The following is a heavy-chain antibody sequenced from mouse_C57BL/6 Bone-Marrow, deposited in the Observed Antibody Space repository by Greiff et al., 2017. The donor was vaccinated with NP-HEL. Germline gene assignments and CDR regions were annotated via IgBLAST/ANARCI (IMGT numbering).Heavy chain of an antibody. J-gene: IGHJ1*03. CDR3: ARFPVITTVVGPYWYFDV. CDR2: INPNNGGT. D-gene: IGHD1-1*01. Sequence: VQLQQSGPELVKPGASVKIPCKASGYTFTDYNMDWVKQSHGKSLEWIGDINPNNGGTIYNQKFKGKATLTVDKSSSTAYMELRSLTSEDTAVYYCARFPVITTVVGPYWYFDVWGTGTTVTVSS. CDR1: GYTFTDYN. V-gene: IGHV1-18*01.